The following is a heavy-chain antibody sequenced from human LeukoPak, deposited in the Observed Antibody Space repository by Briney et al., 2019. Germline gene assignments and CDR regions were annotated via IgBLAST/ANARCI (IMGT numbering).Heavy chain of an antibody. V-gene: IGHV7-4-1*02. Sequence: SVKVPCKASGYTFTSYAMRWVRQAPGQGLNWMGWINTNTGNPTYAQGFTGRFVCSLETSVSTAYLQITSLKAEDTAVYYCARSYYFDSSAYYLFDYWGPGTLVTVSS. J-gene: IGHJ4*02. CDR3: ARSYYFDSSAYYLFDY. D-gene: IGHD3-22*01. CDR2: INTNTGNP. CDR1: GYTFTSYA.